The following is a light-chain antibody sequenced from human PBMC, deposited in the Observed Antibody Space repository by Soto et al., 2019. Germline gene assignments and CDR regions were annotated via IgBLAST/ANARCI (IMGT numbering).Light chain of an antibody. CDR1: QRLLHSNGNTF. V-gene: IGKV2-28*01. CDR2: LGS. CDR3: MQALQTPYT. J-gene: IGKJ2*01. Sequence: EIVMTQSPPSLTVNPGEPASISCRSSQRLLHSNGNTFLDWYVQKPGQSPQLLIYLGSNRASGVPDRVSGCEAGTDFTLKINRVEAEDVGVYYCMQALQTPYTFGQGTKLEIK.